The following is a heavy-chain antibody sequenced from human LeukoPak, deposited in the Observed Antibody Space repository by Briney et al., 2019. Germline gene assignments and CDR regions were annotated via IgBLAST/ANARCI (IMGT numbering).Heavy chain of an antibody. Sequence: GGSLRLSCATSGFNFRNHAMCWFRQAPGKGLVWVSSIDNGVGRYYADSVWGRFTVSRDDSKRTVYLEMNGLTAEDAALYICAKEGSARRFAFENWGQGTLVTVSS. CDR1: GFNFRNHA. V-gene: IGHV3-23*01. J-gene: IGHJ4*02. CDR2: IDNGVGR. D-gene: IGHD2-21*01. CDR3: AKEGSARRFAFEN.